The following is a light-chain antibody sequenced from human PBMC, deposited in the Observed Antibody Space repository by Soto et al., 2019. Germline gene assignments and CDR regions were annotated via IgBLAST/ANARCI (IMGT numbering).Light chain of an antibody. CDR1: RSISSS. J-gene: IGKJ5*01. V-gene: IGKV1-39*01. CDR2: GVS. Sequence: IQMTQSPSSLSASVGDKVTITCRASRSISSSLNWYQQKSGKAPNLLIYGVSRLQGGVPSRFSGSGSGTDFTLSISSLQPEDFATYYCQQSYTAPSITFGQGTRLEIK. CDR3: QQSYTAPSIT.